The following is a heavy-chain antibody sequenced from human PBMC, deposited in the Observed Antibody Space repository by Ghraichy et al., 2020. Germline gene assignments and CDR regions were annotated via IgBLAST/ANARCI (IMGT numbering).Heavy chain of an antibody. CDR1: GGSFSGYY. J-gene: IGHJ5*02. V-gene: IGHV4-34*01. CDR2: INHSGST. CDR3: ARGVILGYCSGGSCYSRRNWFDP. D-gene: IGHD2-15*01. Sequence: SETLSLTCAVYGGSFSGYYWSWIRQPPGKGLEWIGEINHSGSTNYNPSLKSRVTISVDTSKNQFSLKLSSVTAADTAVYYCARGVILGYCSGGSCYSRRNWFDPWGQGTLVTVSS.